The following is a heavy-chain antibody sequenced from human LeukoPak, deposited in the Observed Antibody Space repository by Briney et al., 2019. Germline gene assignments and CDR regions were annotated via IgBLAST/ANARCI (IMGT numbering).Heavy chain of an antibody. CDR1: GGSISPYY. CDR2: IPYSGST. J-gene: IGHJ3*02. D-gene: IGHD3-10*01. V-gene: IGHV4-59*01. Sequence: PSETLSLTCTVSGGSISPYYWSWLRQPPGKGLEWIGYIPYSGSTKNNPSLKSRVTISVDTSKNQFSLKLTSVTAADTAVYYCAKEGAESFPDAFDIWGPGTLITVSS. CDR3: AKEGAESFPDAFDI.